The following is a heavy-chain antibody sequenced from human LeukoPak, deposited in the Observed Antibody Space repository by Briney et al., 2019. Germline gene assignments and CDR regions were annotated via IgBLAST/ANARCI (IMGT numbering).Heavy chain of an antibody. V-gene: IGHV4-4*02. CDR1: GGSISGSNW. Sequence: PSGTLSLTCAVSGGSISGSNWWSWVRQPPGKGLEWIGEIYRSGSTYYNPSLKSRVTISVDTSKNQFSLKLSSVTAADTAVYYCARARSSGYYREDYWGQGTLVTVSS. CDR3: ARARSSGYYREDY. J-gene: IGHJ4*02. D-gene: IGHD3-22*01. CDR2: IYRSGST.